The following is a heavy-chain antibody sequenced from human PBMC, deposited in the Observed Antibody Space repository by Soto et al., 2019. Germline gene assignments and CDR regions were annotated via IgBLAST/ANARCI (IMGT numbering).Heavy chain of an antibody. D-gene: IGHD2-15*01. J-gene: IGHJ4*02. V-gene: IGHV3-48*03. CDR1: GFTFSSYE. Sequence: GGSLRLSCAASGFTFSSYEMNWVRQAPGKGLEWVSHISSSGDTIYDADSVKGRFTISRDNAKNSLYLQMNSLRAEDTAVYYWAREGLGFCRGDGCYSSPMAGAGQDFASWGQEPLATFPS. CDR3: AREGLGFCRGDGCYSSPMAGAGQDFAS. CDR2: ISSSGDTI.